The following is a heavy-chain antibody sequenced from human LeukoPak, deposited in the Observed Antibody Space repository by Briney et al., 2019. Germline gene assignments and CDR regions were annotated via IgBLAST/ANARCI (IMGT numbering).Heavy chain of an antibody. J-gene: IGHJ5*02. CDR2: FDPEDGET. CDR3: ARDVLDYYDRSGYVT. Sequence: ASVKVSCKVSGYTLTELSMHWVRQAPGKGLEWMGGFDPEDGETIYAQKFQGRVTITADKSTSTAFMELSSLRSDDMAMYYCARDVLDYYDRSGYVTWGQGTLVTVSS. V-gene: IGHV1-24*01. D-gene: IGHD3-22*01. CDR1: GYTLTELS.